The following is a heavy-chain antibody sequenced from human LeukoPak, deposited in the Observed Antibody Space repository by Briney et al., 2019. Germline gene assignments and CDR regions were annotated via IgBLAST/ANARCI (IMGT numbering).Heavy chain of an antibody. V-gene: IGHV1-69*04. D-gene: IGHD5-24*01. CDR1: GGTFSSYA. J-gene: IGHJ4*02. CDR3: ASNRDGYNRGFDY. CDR2: IIPILGIA. Sequence: GASVKVSCEASGGTFSSYAISWVRQAPGQGLEWMGRIIPILGIANYAQKFQGRVTITADKSTSTAYMELSSLRSEDTAVYYCASNRDGYNRGFDYWGQGTLVTVSS.